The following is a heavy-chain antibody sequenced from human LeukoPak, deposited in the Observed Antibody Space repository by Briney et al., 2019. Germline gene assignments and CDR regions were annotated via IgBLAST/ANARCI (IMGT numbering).Heavy chain of an antibody. D-gene: IGHD2-2*02. V-gene: IGHV1-46*01. Sequence: ASVKVSCKASGYTFTSYYMHWVRQAPGQGLEWMGIINPSGGSTSYAQKFQGRVTMTRDTSTSTVYIELSSLRSEDTAVYYCAREGCSSTSCYKGWFDPWGQGTLVTVSS. CDR2: INPSGGST. CDR3: AREGCSSTSCYKGWFDP. J-gene: IGHJ5*02. CDR1: GYTFTSYY.